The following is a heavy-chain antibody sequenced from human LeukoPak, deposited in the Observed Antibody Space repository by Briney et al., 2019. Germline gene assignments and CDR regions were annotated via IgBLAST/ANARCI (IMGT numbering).Heavy chain of an antibody. CDR2: ISSNGGST. V-gene: IGHV3-64D*06. J-gene: IGHJ4*02. CDR3: VKGPSSYGSGSYFGY. CDR1: GCTFSSYD. Sequence: GGSLRLSCAASGCTFSSYDMDWFRQAPGKGLEYVSGISSNGGSTYYAYSVSCRFPISRDNSKNTLYLQMSSLRTDDTAVYFCVKGPSSYGSGSYFGYWGPGTLVTVSS. D-gene: IGHD3-10*01.